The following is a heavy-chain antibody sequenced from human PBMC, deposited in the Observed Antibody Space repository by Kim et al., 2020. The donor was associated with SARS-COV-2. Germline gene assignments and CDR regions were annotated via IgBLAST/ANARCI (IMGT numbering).Heavy chain of an antibody. CDR3: ARGQVGWFGELSFDY. CDR2: INSDGSST. D-gene: IGHD3-10*01. CDR1: GFTFSSYW. J-gene: IGHJ4*02. V-gene: IGHV3-74*01. Sequence: GGSLRLSCAASGFTFSSYWMHWVRQAPGKGLVWVSRINSDGSSTSYADSVKGRFTISRDNAKNTLYLQMNSLRAEDTAVYYCARGQVGWFGELSFDYWGQGTLVTVSS.